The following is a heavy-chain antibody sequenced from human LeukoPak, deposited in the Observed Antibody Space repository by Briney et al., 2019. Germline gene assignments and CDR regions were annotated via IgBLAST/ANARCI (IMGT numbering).Heavy chain of an antibody. D-gene: IGHD7-27*01. V-gene: IGHV3-7*01. CDR2: KKQDGSEK. CDR3: ARALTGGDYFDY. CDR1: GYIFSTYW. Sequence: GGSLKLSCVGSGYIFSTYWMSWVRQAPGKGLEWVANKKQDGSEKYYVDSVKGRFTISRDNAKNSLYLQMNSLRAEDTAVYYCARALTGGDYFDYWGQGTLVTVSS. J-gene: IGHJ4*02.